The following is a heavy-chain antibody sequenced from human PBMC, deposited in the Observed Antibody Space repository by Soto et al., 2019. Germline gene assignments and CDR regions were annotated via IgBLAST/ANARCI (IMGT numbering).Heavy chain of an antibody. CDR2: ISYDGSNK. CDR3: ARTLPDNWNDAFDI. Sequence: GGSLRLSCAASGFTFSSYAMHWVRQAPGKGLEWVAVISYDGSNKYYADSVKGRFTISRDNSKNTLYLQMNSLRAEDTAVYYCARTLPDNWNDAFDIWGQGTMVTVSS. CDR1: GFTFSSYA. V-gene: IGHV3-30-3*01. J-gene: IGHJ3*02. D-gene: IGHD1-20*01.